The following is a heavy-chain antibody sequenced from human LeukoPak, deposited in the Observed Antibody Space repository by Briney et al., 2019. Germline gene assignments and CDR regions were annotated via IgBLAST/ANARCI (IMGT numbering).Heavy chain of an antibody. CDR2: IRSKTYRGTA. J-gene: IGHJ4*02. CDR3: TSVYDTSAYYHSGVDY. CDR1: GFTFGDYA. V-gene: IGHV3-49*04. Sequence: GGSLRLSCTASGFTFGDYAMSWVRQAPGKGLEWVGFIRSKTYRGTAEYAASVKGRFTISRDDSKSIAYLQTNSLKTDDTAVCYCTSVYDTSAYYHSGVDYWGQGTLVTVSS. D-gene: IGHD3-22*01.